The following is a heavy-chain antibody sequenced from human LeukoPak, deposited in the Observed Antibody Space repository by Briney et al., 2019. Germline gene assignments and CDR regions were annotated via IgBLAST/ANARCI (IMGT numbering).Heavy chain of an antibody. CDR1: GYTFTSYG. Sequence: ASVKVSCKASGYTFTSYGISWVRQAPGQGLEWMGWMNPNSGNTGYAQKFQGRVTMTRNTSISTAYMELSSLRSEDTAVYYCARVALWFGELSPNYYYYYYMDVWGKGTTVTVSS. D-gene: IGHD3-10*01. CDR2: MNPNSGNT. V-gene: IGHV1-8*02. J-gene: IGHJ6*03. CDR3: ARVALWFGELSPNYYYYYYMDV.